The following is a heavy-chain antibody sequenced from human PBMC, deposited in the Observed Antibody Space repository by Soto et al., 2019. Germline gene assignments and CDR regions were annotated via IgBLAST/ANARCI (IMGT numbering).Heavy chain of an antibody. CDR1: GGAISSGGYS. D-gene: IGHD2-15*01. V-gene: IGHV4-30-2*01. CDR2: IYHSGST. CDR3: ARGQVVAAQH. Sequence: QLQLQESGSGLVKPSQTLSLTCAVSGGAISSGGYSWSWIRQPPGKGLEWIGYIYHSGSTYYNPSLQSRVTIAGDRSKNQFSLKLSSVAAADTAVYYCARGQVVAAQHWGQGTLVTVSS. J-gene: IGHJ4*02.